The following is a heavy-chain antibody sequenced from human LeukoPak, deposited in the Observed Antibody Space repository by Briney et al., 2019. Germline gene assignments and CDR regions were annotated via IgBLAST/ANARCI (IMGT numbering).Heavy chain of an antibody. V-gene: IGHV3-66*02. CDR3: ARGENYYFHTDV. CDR2: LYSGGDT. J-gene: IGHJ6*03. D-gene: IGHD2/OR15-2a*01. Sequence: AGGSLRLSCAASGFSVSDSYMSWVRQAPGKGLEWVSILYSGGDTYYSASVRGRFTISRDNSKNTLYLQMNTLSAADTAVYFCARGENYYFHTDVCGKGATVTVSS. CDR1: GFSVSDSY.